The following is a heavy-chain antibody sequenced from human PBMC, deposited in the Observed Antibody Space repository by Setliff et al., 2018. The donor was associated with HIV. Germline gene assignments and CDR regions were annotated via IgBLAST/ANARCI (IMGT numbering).Heavy chain of an antibody. V-gene: IGHV4-34*01. D-gene: IGHD3-22*01. J-gene: IGHJ5*01. CDR1: SGSFSGYY. CDR3: ARGLLDRSGHRSDCFDS. CDR2: INHSGSI. Sequence: SETLSLTCAVYSGSFSGYYWSWIRQPPGKGLEWIGEINHSGSINYNPSLKSRVTVSVDTSKNQFSLRLRSVTAADTAVYYCARGLLDRSGHRSDCFDSWGRGTPVTVSS.